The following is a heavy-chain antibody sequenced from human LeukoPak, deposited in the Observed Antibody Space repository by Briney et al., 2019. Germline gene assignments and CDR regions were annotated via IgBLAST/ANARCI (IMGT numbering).Heavy chain of an antibody. J-gene: IGHJ4*02. CDR1: GFTFSDHH. CDR2: TKNKANALTI. V-gene: IGHV3-72*01. Sequence: PGGSLTLSCAPSGFTFSDHHMDWVRQAPGKGLEWVGRTKNKANALTIEYAASVKRRFIISRDDSKNSVSLQMNSMKSEDAAVYYCVTGEYYFDSSGYYVDYWGQGTLVTVSS. CDR3: VTGEYYFDSSGYYVDY. D-gene: IGHD3-22*01.